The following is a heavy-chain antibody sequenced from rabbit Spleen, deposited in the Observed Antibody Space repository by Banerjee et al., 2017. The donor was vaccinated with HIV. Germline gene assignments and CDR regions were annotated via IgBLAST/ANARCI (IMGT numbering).Heavy chain of an antibody. D-gene: IGHD1-1*01. CDR1: GFSFSSSYW. CDR2: INIVTGKS. Sequence: QSLEESGGDLVKPGASLTLTCTASGFSFSSSYWICWVRQAPGKRPEWIACINIVTGKSVYASWAEGRFIMSRTSSTTVTLQMTSLTAADTATYFCARDLVAVIGWNFNLWGPGTLVTVS. CDR3: ARDLVAVIGWNFNL. V-gene: IGHV1S40*01. J-gene: IGHJ4*01.